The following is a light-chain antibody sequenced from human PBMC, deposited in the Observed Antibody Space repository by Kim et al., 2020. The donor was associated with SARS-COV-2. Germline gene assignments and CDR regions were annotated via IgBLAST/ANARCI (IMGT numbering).Light chain of an antibody. V-gene: IGKV3-20*01. Sequence: EILLPQTPGTLSLSPGERATLSCRGSQSVSNDYLAWYQQKPGQAPRLLIYGASSRASGIPDRFSGSGSGTDFTLTISRLETDEIAMYYCRQNGSTPEAVGQGTQGDSK. CDR2: GAS. CDR1: QSVSNDY. J-gene: IGKJ1*01. CDR3: RQNGSTPEA.